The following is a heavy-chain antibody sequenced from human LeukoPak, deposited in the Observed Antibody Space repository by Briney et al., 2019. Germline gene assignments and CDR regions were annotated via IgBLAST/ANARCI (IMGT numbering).Heavy chain of an antibody. V-gene: IGHV3-15*01. D-gene: IGHD3/OR15-3a*01. Sequence: GGSLRLSCTASGFIFNNAWMSWVRQAPGKGLEWVGRIKRKIDGGTTDYAARVKGRFTISRDDSKNTLYVQMNTLKIEDTPLYYCTTEGGSRTYEFHDYWGQGTLVTLPP. J-gene: IGHJ4*02. CDR2: IKRKIDGGTT. CDR3: TTEGGSRTYEFHDY. CDR1: GFIFNNAW.